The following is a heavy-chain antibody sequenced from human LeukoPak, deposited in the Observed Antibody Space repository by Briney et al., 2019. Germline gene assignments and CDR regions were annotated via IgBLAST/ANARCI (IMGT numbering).Heavy chain of an antibody. CDR2: IIPIFGTA. CDR3: AGRPRVSGYYYYGMDV. J-gene: IGHJ6*02. D-gene: IGHD3-10*01. CDR1: VGTFSSYA. V-gene: IGHV1-69*13. Sequence: GASVNVSCKASVGTFSSYAISWVRQAPGQGLEWMGGIIPIFGTANYAQKFQGRDTITADESTSTAYMELSSLRSEDTAVYYCAGRPRVSGYYYYGMDVWGQGTTVTVSS.